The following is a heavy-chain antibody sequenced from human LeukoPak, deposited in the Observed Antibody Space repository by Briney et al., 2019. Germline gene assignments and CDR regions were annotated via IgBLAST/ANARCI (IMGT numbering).Heavy chain of an antibody. CDR2: IYHSGST. V-gene: IGHV4-38-2*02. Sequence: SETLSLTCAVSGYSISSGYYWGWIRQPPGKGLEWIGSIYHSGSTYYNPSLKSRVTISVDTSKNQFSLKLNSVTAADTAVYYCARENYDILTGPFDYWGQGTLVTVSS. J-gene: IGHJ4*02. CDR1: GYSISSGYY. CDR3: ARENYDILTGPFDY. D-gene: IGHD3-9*01.